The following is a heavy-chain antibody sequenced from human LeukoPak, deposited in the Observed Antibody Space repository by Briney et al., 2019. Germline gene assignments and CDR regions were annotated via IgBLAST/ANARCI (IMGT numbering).Heavy chain of an antibody. V-gene: IGHV1-2*02. D-gene: IGHD1-7*01. CDR2: LNPKNGDT. Sequence: GASVKVSCKASGYTFSDYYIHWVRQAPGHGLEWMGWLNPKNGDTVYAQKFQGRVSMTRDTSISTAFMELSTLNFDDTGVYYCARCLIGTKFYFDYWGQGTPVTVSS. J-gene: IGHJ4*02. CDR1: GYTFSDYY. CDR3: ARCLIGTKFYFDY.